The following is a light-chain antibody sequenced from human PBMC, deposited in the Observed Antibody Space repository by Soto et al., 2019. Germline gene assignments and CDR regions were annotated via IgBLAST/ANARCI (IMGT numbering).Light chain of an antibody. J-gene: IGLJ3*02. Sequence: QSVLTQPPSVSGAPGQRVTISCTGSSSNIGAGYDVHWYQQPPGTAPKLLIFGNNNRPSGVPDRFSGSKSGTSASLAITGLQAEDEADYYCQSYDSSLSGWVFGGGTKVTVL. CDR3: QSYDSSLSGWV. CDR1: SSNIGAGYD. V-gene: IGLV1-40*01. CDR2: GNN.